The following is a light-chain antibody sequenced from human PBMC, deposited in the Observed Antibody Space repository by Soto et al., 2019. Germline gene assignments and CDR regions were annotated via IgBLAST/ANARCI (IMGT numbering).Light chain of an antibody. CDR1: QGIGVY. V-gene: IGKV1-27*01. Sequence: DSQMTQSPSSLSASLGDSVTITCRASQGIGVYLAWFQQKPGKVPKLLIYAASTLQSGVPSRFSGSGSGTDFTLTISSLQPEDFATYYCQKYNSAPLTFGGGTKVEIK. J-gene: IGKJ4*01. CDR2: AAS. CDR3: QKYNSAPLT.